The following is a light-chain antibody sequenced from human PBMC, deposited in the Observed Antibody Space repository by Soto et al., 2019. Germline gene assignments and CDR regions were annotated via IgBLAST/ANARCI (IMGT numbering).Light chain of an antibody. V-gene: IGKV3-15*01. Sequence: EIVLTQSPATLSLSPGERATLSCRASQSVSIYLAWYQQKPGQAPRLLIYGASTRATGIPATFSGSGSGTEFTLTISSLQSEDFAVYYCQQYNNWPFTFGPGTKVEIK. CDR3: QQYNNWPFT. CDR2: GAS. J-gene: IGKJ3*01. CDR1: QSVSIY.